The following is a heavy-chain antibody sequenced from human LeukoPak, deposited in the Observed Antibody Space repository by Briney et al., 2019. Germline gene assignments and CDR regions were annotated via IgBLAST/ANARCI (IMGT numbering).Heavy chain of an antibody. D-gene: IGHD3-22*01. V-gene: IGHV4-34*01. CDR3: ARHPRITMIVVVITLWYFDL. Sequence: SETLSLACAVYGGSFSGYYWSWIRQPPGKGLEWIGDINHSGSTNYNPSLKSRVTISVDTSKNQFSLKLSSVTAADTAVYYCARHPRITMIVVVITLWYFDLWGRGTLVTVSS. J-gene: IGHJ2*01. CDR1: GGSFSGYY. CDR2: INHSGST.